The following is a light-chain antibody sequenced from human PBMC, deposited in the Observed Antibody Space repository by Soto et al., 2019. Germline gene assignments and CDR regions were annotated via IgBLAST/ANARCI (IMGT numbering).Light chain of an antibody. V-gene: IGLV4-69*01. CDR2: VNSDGSH. CDR1: SGHSSNA. CDR3: QTWGTGTVV. Sequence: QSVLTQSPSASASLGASVKLTCTLSSGHSSNAIAWHQQQPEKGPRYLMKVNSDGSHSKGDGIPDRFSGSSSGAERYLTISSLQSEDEADYYCQTWGTGTVVFGGGTKLTVL. J-gene: IGLJ2*01.